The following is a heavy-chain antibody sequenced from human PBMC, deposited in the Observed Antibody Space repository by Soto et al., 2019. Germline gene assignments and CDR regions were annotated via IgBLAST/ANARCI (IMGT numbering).Heavy chain of an antibody. D-gene: IGHD2-21*01. CDR1: GGSISSGGYY. V-gene: IGHV4-31*03. CDR2: IYYSGTT. Sequence: PSETLSLTCTVSGGSISSGGYYWTWIRQHPGKGLEWIGYIYYSGTTYYNTSRKSRVIIAVDTSKNQLSLKLRIMTVADTAVYYCAASCVGCGGFNYYGMDVWGQGTTVT. CDR3: AASCVGCGGFNYYGMDV. J-gene: IGHJ6*02.